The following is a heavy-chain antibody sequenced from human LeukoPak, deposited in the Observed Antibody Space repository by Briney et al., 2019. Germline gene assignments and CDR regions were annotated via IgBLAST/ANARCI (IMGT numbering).Heavy chain of an antibody. CDR3: ARGVVEAFDY. CDR1: GFTFSSYG. Sequence: PGGSLRLSCAASGFTFSSYGMHWVRQAPGKGLEWLAVIWYDGSNKYYADSVKGRFTISRDNSKNTLYLQMNSLRAEDTAVYYCARGVVEAFDYWGQGTLVTVSS. CDR2: IWYDGSNK. J-gene: IGHJ4*02. V-gene: IGHV3-33*01. D-gene: IGHD1-26*01.